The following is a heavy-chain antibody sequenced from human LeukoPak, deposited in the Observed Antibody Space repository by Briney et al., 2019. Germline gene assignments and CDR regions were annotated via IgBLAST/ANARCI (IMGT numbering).Heavy chain of an antibody. J-gene: IGHJ4*02. CDR2: INHSGST. Sequence: PSETLSLTCAVYGGSFSGYYWSWIRQPPGKGLEWIGEINHSGSTNYNPSLKSRVTISVDTFKNQFSLKLSSVTAADTAVYYCARVTYYYDSSGYYPRFDYWGQGTLVTVSS. D-gene: IGHD3-22*01. CDR1: GGSFSGYY. V-gene: IGHV4-34*01. CDR3: ARVTYYYDSSGYYPRFDY.